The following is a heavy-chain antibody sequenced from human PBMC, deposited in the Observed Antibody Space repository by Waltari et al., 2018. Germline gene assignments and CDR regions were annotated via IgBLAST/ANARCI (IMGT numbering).Heavy chain of an antibody. V-gene: IGHV3-74*01. CDR3: ATESLGAGHRYFEV. CDR2: LTGDGELT. D-gene: IGHD7-27*01. J-gene: IGHJ2*01. Sequence: EAQLVESGGDVVQPGGSLRLSCVGSGFIFSIYWMHWLRQEPGKGLVWVSRLTGDGELTFYADSVKGRFTISRDNARNTRSLEMNNVRDEDTAIYYCATESLGAGHRYFEVWGRGTLVTVSS. CDR1: GFIFSIYW.